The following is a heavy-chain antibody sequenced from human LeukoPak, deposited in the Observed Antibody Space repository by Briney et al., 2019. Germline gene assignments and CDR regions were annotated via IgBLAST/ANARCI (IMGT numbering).Heavy chain of an antibody. D-gene: IGHD6-13*01. Sequence: GGSLRLSCAASGFTFSDYYMSWIRLAPGKGLEWLSYIRGSGGTIYYADSVKGRFSISRDNAKDSLYLQMNSLRAEDTAVYYCAKDRGYSSSWYHAFDIWGQGTMVTVSS. J-gene: IGHJ3*02. V-gene: IGHV3-11*04. CDR1: GFTFSDYY. CDR2: IRGSGGTI. CDR3: AKDRGYSSSWYHAFDI.